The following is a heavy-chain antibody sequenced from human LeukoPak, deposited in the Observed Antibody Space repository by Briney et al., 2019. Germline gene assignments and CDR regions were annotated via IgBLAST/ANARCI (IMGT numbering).Heavy chain of an antibody. V-gene: IGHV3-21*01. CDR2: ISSNNGYI. CDR1: GSSFSSYR. Sequence: PGRSLRLSCAASGSSFSSYRMNWVRQAPGKGLEWVASISSNNGYIYYAGSGKGRFTISRDNGENSLHLQMNSLRAEDAAVYYCARDLGTRKSIAFADWGQGTLVTVSS. J-gene: IGHJ4*02. CDR3: ARDLGTRKSIAFAD. D-gene: IGHD6-6*01.